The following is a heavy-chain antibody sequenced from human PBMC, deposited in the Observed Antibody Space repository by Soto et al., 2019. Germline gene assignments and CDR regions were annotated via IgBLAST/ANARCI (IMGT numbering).Heavy chain of an antibody. J-gene: IGHJ5*02. D-gene: IGHD3-9*01. Sequence: PGGSLRLSCAASGFTFSSYSMNWVRQAPGKGLEWVSSISSSSSYIYYADPVKGRFTISRDNAKNSLYLQMNSLRAEDTAVYYCARDPHDILTGPAFDPWGQGTLVTVSS. CDR3: ARDPHDILTGPAFDP. V-gene: IGHV3-21*01. CDR1: GFTFSSYS. CDR2: ISSSSSYI.